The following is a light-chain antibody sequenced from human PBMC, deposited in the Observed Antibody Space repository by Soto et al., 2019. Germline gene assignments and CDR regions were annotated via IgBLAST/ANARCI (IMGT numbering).Light chain of an antibody. Sequence: IHMTHSPSSLSASVLYRVTITFLASQSISSHLNWYQQKPGEAPKLLIFAASSLQSGVPSRFSGSRSGPDFTLTISSLQPEDFATYYCQQSYSSPPTFGQGTKVDIK. CDR2: AAS. J-gene: IGKJ1*01. CDR3: QQSYSSPPT. CDR1: QSISSH. V-gene: IGKV1-39*01.